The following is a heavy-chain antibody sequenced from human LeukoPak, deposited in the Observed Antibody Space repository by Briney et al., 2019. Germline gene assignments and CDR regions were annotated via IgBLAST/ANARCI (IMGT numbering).Heavy chain of an antibody. J-gene: IGHJ4*02. CDR1: GFTFSSYS. CDR3: ARGLFGVTNPTDY. Sequence: GGSLRLSCAASGFTFSSYSMNWVRQAPGKGLEWVSSISSSSSYIYYADSVKGRFTISRDNAKNSLYLQMNSLRVEDTAVYFCARGLFGVTNPTDYWGQGTLVTVSS. D-gene: IGHD3-3*01. V-gene: IGHV3-21*01. CDR2: ISSSSSYI.